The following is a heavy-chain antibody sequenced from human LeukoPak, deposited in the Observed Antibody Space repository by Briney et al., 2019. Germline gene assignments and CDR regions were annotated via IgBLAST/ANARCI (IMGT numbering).Heavy chain of an antibody. CDR3: GRDHVYGGADY. Sequence: PGGSLRLSCAASGFTFDRFAMHWVRQAPGKGLEWVSLISGDGFTTYYVDSVKGRFTMPRDNSKNSLYLQMKSLRTEDTALYYCGRDHVYGGADYWGQGTLVTVSS. V-gene: IGHV3-43*02. CDR1: GFTFDRFA. CDR2: ISGDGFTT. J-gene: IGHJ4*02. D-gene: IGHD4-23*01.